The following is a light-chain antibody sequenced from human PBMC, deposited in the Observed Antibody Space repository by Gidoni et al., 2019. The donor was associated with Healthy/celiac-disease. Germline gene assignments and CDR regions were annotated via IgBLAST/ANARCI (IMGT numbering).Light chain of an antibody. Sequence: EIVLTQSPATLSVSPGERATLSCRASQSVSSNLAWYQQKPGQAPRLLIYGASTRATGIPARFSGSGPGTEFTLTISSLQSEDFAVYYCKQYNNWPQTFGQGTKLEIK. CDR3: KQYNNWPQT. CDR1: QSVSSN. V-gene: IGKV3-15*01. CDR2: GAS. J-gene: IGKJ2*01.